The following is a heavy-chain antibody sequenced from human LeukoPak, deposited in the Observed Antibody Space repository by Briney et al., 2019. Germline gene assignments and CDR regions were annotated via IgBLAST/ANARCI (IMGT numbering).Heavy chain of an antibody. Sequence: SETLSLTCTVSGGSISSYYWSWIRQPPGKGLEWIGYIYYSGSTNYSPSLKSRVTISVDTSKNQFSLKLSSVTAADTAVYYCARVSHYYDSSGYPVDYWGQGTLVTVSS. CDR3: ARVSHYYDSSGYPVDY. J-gene: IGHJ4*02. V-gene: IGHV4-59*01. D-gene: IGHD3-22*01. CDR1: GGSISSYY. CDR2: IYYSGST.